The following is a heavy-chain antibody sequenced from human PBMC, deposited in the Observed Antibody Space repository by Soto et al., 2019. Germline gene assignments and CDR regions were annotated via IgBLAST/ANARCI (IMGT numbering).Heavy chain of an antibody. V-gene: IGHV1-18*01. CDR1: GYTFTSYH. CDR3: ARDAPPTDY. J-gene: IGHJ4*02. Sequence: QVQLVQSGAEVKKPGASVKVSCKTSGYTFTSYHISWVRQAPGQGLEWMGWISASNIKTNYAQKCQGRVTMATDTLTSTAYLALRSLRSDDTGVYYCARDAPPTDYWGQGTLVTVSS. CDR2: ISASNIKT.